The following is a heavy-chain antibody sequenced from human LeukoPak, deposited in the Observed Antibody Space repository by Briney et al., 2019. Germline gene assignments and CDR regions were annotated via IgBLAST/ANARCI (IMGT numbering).Heavy chain of an antibody. CDR2: VYYSGTT. CDR1: GGSISSYY. CDR3: ARGVYIAAAQYAY. V-gene: IGHV4-59*01. J-gene: IGHJ4*02. D-gene: IGHD6-13*01. Sequence: SETLSLTCTVSGGSISSYYWSWIRQPPGKGLEWIGYVYYSGTTNYNPSLKSRVTISVDTSKNQFSLKLSSVTAADTAVYYCARGVYIAAAQYAYWGQGTLVTVSS.